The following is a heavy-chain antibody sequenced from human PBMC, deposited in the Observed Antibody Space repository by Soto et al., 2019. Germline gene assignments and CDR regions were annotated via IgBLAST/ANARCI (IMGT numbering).Heavy chain of an antibody. Sequence: GSLRLSCAASGFTFSSYAMHWVRQAPGKGLEWVAVISYDGSNKYYADSVKGRFTISRDNSKNTLYLQMNSLRAEDTAVYYCARGPGSLGVVNHDAFDIWGQGAMVTVS. V-gene: IGHV3-30-3*01. J-gene: IGHJ3*02. CDR1: GFTFSSYA. CDR2: ISYDGSNK. D-gene: IGHD3-3*01. CDR3: ARGPGSLGVVNHDAFDI.